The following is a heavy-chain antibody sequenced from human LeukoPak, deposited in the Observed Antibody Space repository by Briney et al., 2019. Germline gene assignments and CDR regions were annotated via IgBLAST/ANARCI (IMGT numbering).Heavy chain of an antibody. Sequence: GGSLRLSCAASGFTFSSYEMNWVRQAPGKGLEWVSYISSSGSTIYYADSVKGRFTISRDNAKNSLCLQMNSLRAEDTAVYYCARELEVTDYWGQGTLVTVSS. CDR3: ARELEVTDY. CDR1: GFTFSSYE. D-gene: IGHD5-18*01. CDR2: ISSSGSTI. J-gene: IGHJ4*02. V-gene: IGHV3-48*03.